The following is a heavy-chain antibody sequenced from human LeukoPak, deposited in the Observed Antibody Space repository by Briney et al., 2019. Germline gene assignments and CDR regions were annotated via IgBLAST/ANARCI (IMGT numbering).Heavy chain of an antibody. Sequence: GGSLRLSCAASGFTFSSLGMHWVRQAPGKGLEWVSSISSSSSYIYYADSVKGRFTISRDNAKNSLYLQMNSLRAEDTAVYYCARDSGAAARDYFDYWGQGTLVTVSS. CDR1: GFTFSSLG. V-gene: IGHV3-21*01. CDR2: ISSSSSYI. CDR3: ARDSGAAARDYFDY. J-gene: IGHJ4*02. D-gene: IGHD6-13*01.